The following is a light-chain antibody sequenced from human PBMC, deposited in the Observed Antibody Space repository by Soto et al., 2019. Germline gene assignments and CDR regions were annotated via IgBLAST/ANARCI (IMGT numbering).Light chain of an antibody. V-gene: IGKV1-5*01. J-gene: IGKJ2*01. CDR1: QSIHSW. CDR3: QQYHTYSYS. CDR2: DAS. Sequence: DILMTQSPSALSASVGDSVTITCRASQSIHSWVAWYQQKPGKAPKLLIYDASTLEGGVSSRFGGSGAGTEFTLTISSLQPDDFATYYCQQYHTYSYSFGRGTKLEIK.